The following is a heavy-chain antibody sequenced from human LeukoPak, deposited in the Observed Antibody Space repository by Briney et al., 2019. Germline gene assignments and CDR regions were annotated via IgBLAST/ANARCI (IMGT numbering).Heavy chain of an antibody. D-gene: IGHD2-2*01. Sequence: EASVKVSCKASGYTFTGYYMHWVRQAPGQGLEWMGWINPNSGGTNYAQKFQGRVTMTRGTSISKAYMELRRLRSDDTAVYYCARDRRGETYCSSTSCYYDAFDIWGQGTMVTVSS. V-gene: IGHV1-2*02. CDR1: GYTFTGYY. CDR2: INPNSGGT. J-gene: IGHJ3*02. CDR3: ARDRRGETYCSSTSCYYDAFDI.